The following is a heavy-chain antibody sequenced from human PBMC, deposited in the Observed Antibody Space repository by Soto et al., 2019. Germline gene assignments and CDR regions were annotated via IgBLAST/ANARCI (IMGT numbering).Heavy chain of an antibody. Sequence: EVQLLESGGGLVQPGGSLRLSCAASGFTFRSDAMSWVRQAPGKGLEWVSAISGSGGSTYYADSVKGRFTISRDNSKYTLYLQMNSLRAEDTAVYYCARRASSWFFDYWGQGTLVTVSS. CDR3: ARRASSWFFDY. CDR1: GFTFRSDA. D-gene: IGHD6-13*01. J-gene: IGHJ4*02. CDR2: ISGSGGST. V-gene: IGHV3-23*01.